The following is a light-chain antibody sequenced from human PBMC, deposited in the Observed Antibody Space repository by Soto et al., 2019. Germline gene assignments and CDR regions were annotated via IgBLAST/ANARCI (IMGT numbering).Light chain of an antibody. V-gene: IGKV3-20*01. CDR1: QSISSY. J-gene: IGKJ5*01. CDR2: DAS. CDR3: HQYGSSPFT. Sequence: EVVFAQCAGTLSFPPVERATLSCRASQSISSYLACYHQKPGQAPSHPIYDASSRATGIPARFSGSGSGTDFTLTICRLEPEDFAVYYCHQYGSSPFTFGQGTRLEIK.